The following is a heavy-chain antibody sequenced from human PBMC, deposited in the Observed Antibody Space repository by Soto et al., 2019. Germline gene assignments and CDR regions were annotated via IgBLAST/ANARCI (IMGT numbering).Heavy chain of an antibody. CDR3: ARGFIGGCLPFLDV. CDR2: IWYDGSNK. Sequence: QVQLVESGGGVVQPGRSLRLSCAASGFTFSNYGMHWVRQAPGKGLEWVAVIWYDGSNKYYADSVKGRFTISRDNAKNTRYLQMNCLGAGDMALDYCARGFIGGCLPFLDVLGQGTLVTVSS. CDR1: GFTFSNYG. V-gene: IGHV3-33*01. J-gene: IGHJ4*02.